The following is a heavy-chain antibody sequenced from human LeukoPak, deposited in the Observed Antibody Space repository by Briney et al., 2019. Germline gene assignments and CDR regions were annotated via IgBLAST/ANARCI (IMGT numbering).Heavy chain of an antibody. CDR1: GGAISGYY. Sequence: SETLSLTCTVSGGAISGYYWSWIRQPPGKGLEWIGYIFYSGTTNYNPSLKSRVTISVDTSKKRFSLKLSSVTAADTAVYYCARENSNSWYLDYWGQGTLVTVSS. D-gene: IGHD6-13*01. J-gene: IGHJ4*02. CDR3: ARENSNSWYLDY. V-gene: IGHV4-59*01. CDR2: IFYSGTT.